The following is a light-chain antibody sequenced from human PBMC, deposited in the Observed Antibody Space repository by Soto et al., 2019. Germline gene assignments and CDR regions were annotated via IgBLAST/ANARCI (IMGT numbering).Light chain of an antibody. CDR1: QGISNS. CDR2: AAS. CDR3: QSYNTDRPT. V-gene: IGKV1-27*01. Sequence: DIQMTQSPSSLSASMGDRVTITCRANQGISNSLAWCQQKPGKVTKLLIYAASSLQSGVPSRFRGSGSGTEFTLTISSLQPEDFATYYCQSYNTDRPTFGQGTRLEIK. J-gene: IGKJ5*01.